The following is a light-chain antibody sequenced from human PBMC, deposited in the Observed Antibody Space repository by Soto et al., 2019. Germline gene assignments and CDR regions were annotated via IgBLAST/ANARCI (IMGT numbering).Light chain of an antibody. Sequence: EIVMTQSPATLSLSPGERATLSCRASQSVSNIYLGWYQQKPGQAPRLLIFDGASTRATGIPARFSGSGFGTEFTLTISSLQSEDFAVYYCQQYKNWPLFGQGTRLEIK. CDR1: QSVSNIY. CDR3: QQYKNWPL. J-gene: IGKJ5*01. CDR2: GAS. V-gene: IGKV3-15*01.